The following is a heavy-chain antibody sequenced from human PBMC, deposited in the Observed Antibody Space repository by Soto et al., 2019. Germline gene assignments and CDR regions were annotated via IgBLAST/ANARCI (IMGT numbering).Heavy chain of an antibody. CDR1: GGTFSSYA. J-gene: IGHJ6*02. Sequence: QVQLVQSGAEVKKPGSSVKVSCKASGGTFSSYAISWVRQAPGQGLEWMGGIIPIFGTANYAQKFQGRVTITADKSTSTAYMELSSLRSEGTAVYYCATVVATIRGPQAAMDVWGQGTTVTVSS. CDR3: ATVVATIRGPQAAMDV. D-gene: IGHD5-12*01. CDR2: IIPIFGTA. V-gene: IGHV1-69*06.